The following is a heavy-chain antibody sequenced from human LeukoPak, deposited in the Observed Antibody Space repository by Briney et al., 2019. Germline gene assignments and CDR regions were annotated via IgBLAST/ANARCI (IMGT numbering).Heavy chain of an antibody. CDR3: ARDGHPGHFDY. CDR1: GGSISSYY. CDR2: IYYSGST. J-gene: IGHJ4*02. Sequence: PSETLSLTCTVSGGSISSYYWSWIRQPPGKGLEWIGYIYYSGSTYYNPSLKSRVTISVDTSKNQFSLKLSSVTAADTAVYYCARDGHPGHFDYWGQGTLVTVSS. D-gene: IGHD5-24*01. V-gene: IGHV4-59*06.